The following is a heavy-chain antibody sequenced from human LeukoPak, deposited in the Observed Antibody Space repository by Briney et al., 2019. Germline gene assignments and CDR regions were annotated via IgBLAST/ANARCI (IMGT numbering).Heavy chain of an antibody. V-gene: IGHV4-59*01. CDR2: IYYSGST. J-gene: IGHJ3*02. CDR1: GGSISSYY. CDR3: ARDFTWFGESHYPSSAFDI. Sequence: SETLSLTCTVSGGSISSYYWSWIRQPPGKGLEWIGYIYYSGSTNYNPSLKSRVTISVDTSKNQFSLKLSSVTAADTAVYYCARDFTWFGESHYPSSAFDIWCQGTMVTVSS. D-gene: IGHD3-10*01.